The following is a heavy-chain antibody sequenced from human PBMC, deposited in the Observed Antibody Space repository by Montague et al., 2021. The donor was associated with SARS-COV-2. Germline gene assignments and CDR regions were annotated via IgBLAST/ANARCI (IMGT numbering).Heavy chain of an antibody. Sequence: CAISGDSVSSYLATWNWIRQSPSRGLEWLGRTYYRSKWYNDYAESVKSRITIDPDTSKHQFSLHLNSVTPEDTAVYYCARIPVGSKYYFDFWGQETLVTVSS. D-gene: IGHD2-2*01. CDR1: GDSVSSYLAT. V-gene: IGHV6-1*01. J-gene: IGHJ4*02. CDR2: TYYRSKWYN. CDR3: ARIPVGSKYYFDF.